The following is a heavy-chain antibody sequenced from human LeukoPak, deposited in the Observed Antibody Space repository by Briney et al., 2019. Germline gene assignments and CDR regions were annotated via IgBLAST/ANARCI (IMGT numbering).Heavy chain of an antibody. J-gene: IGHJ3*02. CDR1: GFTFSSYS. CDR3: ARVLAGYYDSSGYSGNDAFDI. V-gene: IGHV3-21*01. CDR2: ISSSSSYI. Sequence: KPGGSLRLSCAASGFTFSSYSMNWVRQAPGKGLEWVSSISSSSSYIYYADSVKGRFTISRDNAKNSLYLQMNSLRAEDTAVYYCARVLAGYYDSSGYSGNDAFDIWGQGTMVTVPS. D-gene: IGHD3-22*01.